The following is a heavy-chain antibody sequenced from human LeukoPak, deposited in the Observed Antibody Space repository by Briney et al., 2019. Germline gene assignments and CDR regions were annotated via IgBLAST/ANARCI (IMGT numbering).Heavy chain of an antibody. J-gene: IGHJ3*02. D-gene: IGHD1/OR15-1a*01. V-gene: IGHV3-30*02. CDR3: ARTSYDAFDI. CDR2: IRYDGSNK. CDR1: GFTSSSYG. Sequence: GGSLRLSCAASGFTSSSYGMHWVRQAPGKGLEWVAFIRYDGSNKYYADSVKGRYTISRDNSKNTLYLQMNSLRAEDTAVYYCARTSYDAFDIWGQGTMVTVSS.